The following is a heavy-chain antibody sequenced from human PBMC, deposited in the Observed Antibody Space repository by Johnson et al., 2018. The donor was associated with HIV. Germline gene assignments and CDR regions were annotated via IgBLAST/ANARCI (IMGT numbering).Heavy chain of an antibody. D-gene: IGHD2-2*01. CDR1: GFSFSNYW. V-gene: IGHV3-74*02. J-gene: IGHJ3*02. Sequence: MQLVESGGDLVQPGGSLRLSCVASGFSFSNYWMHWVRQAPGKGPVWVSRISPDESKTDYADSVKGRFTISRDNAKNTLHLQMNSLRGEDTAVYYCAKNQHEQRVVPAARHAAFDIWGQGTMVTVSS. CDR2: ISPDESKT. CDR3: AKNQHEQRVVPAARHAAFDI.